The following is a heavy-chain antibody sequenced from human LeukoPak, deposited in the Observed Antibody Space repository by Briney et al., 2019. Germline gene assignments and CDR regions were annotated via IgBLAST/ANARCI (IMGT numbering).Heavy chain of an antibody. D-gene: IGHD1-26*01. J-gene: IGHJ4*02. CDR3: ARTAIVGALYYFDY. CDR2: IKQDGSEK. CDR1: GFTFSSYW. V-gene: IGHV3-7*01. Sequence: GGSLRLSCAASGFTFSSYWMSWVRQAPGKGLEWVANIKQDGSEKYYVDSVKGRFTISRDNAKNSLYLQMNSLRAEDTAVYYCARTAIVGALYYFDYWGQGTLVTVSS.